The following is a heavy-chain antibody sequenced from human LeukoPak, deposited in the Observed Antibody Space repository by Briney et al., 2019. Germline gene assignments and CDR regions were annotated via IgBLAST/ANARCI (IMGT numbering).Heavy chain of an antibody. D-gene: IGHD3-10*01. J-gene: IGHJ4*02. CDR2: FSYSGTT. Sequence: SETLSLTCTVSSASINSSPYFWAWIRQSPGKGLEWIGSFSYSGTTYYNPSLKSRVIISVDTSKNQFSLKLNSVTAADTAVFYCAANSADYNTLGSSYKVWGQGTLVTVSS. CDR3: AANSADYNTLGSSYKV. V-gene: IGHV4-39*01. CDR1: SASINSSPYF.